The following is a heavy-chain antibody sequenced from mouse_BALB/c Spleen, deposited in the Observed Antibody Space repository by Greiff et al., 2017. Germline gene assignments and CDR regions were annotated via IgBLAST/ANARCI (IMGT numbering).Heavy chain of an antibody. CDR3: AREVRQAMDY. V-gene: IGHV5-17*02. D-gene: IGHD2-14*01. J-gene: IGHJ4*01. Sequence: EVQGVESVGGLVQPGGSRKLSCAASGFTFSSFGMHWVRQAPEKGLEWVAYISSGSSTIYYADTVKGRFTISRDNPKNTLFLQMTSLRSEDTAMYYCAREVRQAMDYWGQGTSVTVSS. CDR1: GFTFSSFG. CDR2: ISSGSSTI.